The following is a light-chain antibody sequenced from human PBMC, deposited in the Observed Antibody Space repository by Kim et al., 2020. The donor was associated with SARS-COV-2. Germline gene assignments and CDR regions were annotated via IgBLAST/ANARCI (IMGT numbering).Light chain of an antibody. J-gene: IGLJ2*01. CDR1: SLRKYY. V-gene: IGLV3-19*01. CDR3: NSRDNSADRLGF. CDR2: NKN. Sequence: LGQTVRITGKGDSLRKYYGACYQQKPGQAPVLLIYNKNNRPSGIPDRFSVSTSGNTASLTITAAQAEDEADYYCNSRDNSADRLGFFGGGTQLTVL.